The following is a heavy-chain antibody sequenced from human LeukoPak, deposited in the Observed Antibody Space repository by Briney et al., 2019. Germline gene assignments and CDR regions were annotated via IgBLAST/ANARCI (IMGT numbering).Heavy chain of an antibody. Sequence: GGSLRPSCAASGFTFNNYAMSWVRQAPGKGLEWVSVTLGGRSSTTYYADSVKGRFTMSRDNSQNTVYLQMNSLRVEDTAVYYCVRNDILTGHTNWYFEYWGQGTLVTVSS. CDR3: VRNDILTGHTNWYFEY. CDR2: TLGGRSSTT. CDR1: GFTFNNYA. J-gene: IGHJ4*02. V-gene: IGHV3-23*01. D-gene: IGHD3-9*01.